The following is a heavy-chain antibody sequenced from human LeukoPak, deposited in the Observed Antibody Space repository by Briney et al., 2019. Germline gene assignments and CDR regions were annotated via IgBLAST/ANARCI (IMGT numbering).Heavy chain of an antibody. CDR3: VSPFPFDY. Sequence: PSETLSLTRTVSGGSISSSSYYWGWIRQPPGKGLEWIGSIYYSGSTYYNPSLKSRVTISVDTSKNQFSLKLSSVTAADTAVYYCVSPFPFDYWGQGTLVTVSS. D-gene: IGHD2/OR15-2a*01. J-gene: IGHJ4*02. CDR2: IYYSGST. CDR1: GGSISSSSYY. V-gene: IGHV4-39*01.